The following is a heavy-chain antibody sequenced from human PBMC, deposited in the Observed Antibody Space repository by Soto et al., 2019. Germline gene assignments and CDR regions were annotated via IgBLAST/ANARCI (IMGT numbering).Heavy chain of an antibody. J-gene: IGHJ4*02. Sequence: YSRWWPRQAPGQRLEWMGWINAGNGNTKYSQKFQGRVTITRDTSASTAYMELSSLRSEDTAVYYCARARVVVTAPDYWGQGTLVTV. V-gene: IGHV1-3*01. CDR3: ARARVVVTAPDY. CDR1: YS. CDR2: INAGNGNT. D-gene: IGHD2-21*02.